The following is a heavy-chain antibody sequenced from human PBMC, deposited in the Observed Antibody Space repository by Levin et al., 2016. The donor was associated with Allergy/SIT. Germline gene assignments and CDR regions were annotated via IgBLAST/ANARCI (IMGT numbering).Heavy chain of an antibody. Sequence: RQAPGKGLEWIGSIYYSGSTYYNPSLKSRVTISVDTSKNQFSLKLSSVTAADTAVYYCARQTVTTWFDPWGQGTLVTVSS. J-gene: IGHJ5*02. D-gene: IGHD4-11*01. CDR2: IYYSGST. CDR3: ARQTVTTWFDP. V-gene: IGHV4-39*01.